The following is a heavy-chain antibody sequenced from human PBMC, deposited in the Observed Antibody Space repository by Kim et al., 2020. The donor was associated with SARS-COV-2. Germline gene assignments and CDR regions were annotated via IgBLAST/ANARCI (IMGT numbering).Heavy chain of an antibody. CDR1: GFTFKNYG. CDR2: VSHDGTVT. CDR3: AKEQDSFSSMNFDF. J-gene: IGHJ4*02. D-gene: IGHD2-15*01. V-gene: IGHV3-30*18. Sequence: GGSLRLSCGASGFTFKNYGMQWVRQISGKGLEWLAVVSHDGTVTHYADSVKGRFTISRDNSKNTLFLQMNSLRAEDTAIYYCAKEQDSFSSMNFDFWGQG.